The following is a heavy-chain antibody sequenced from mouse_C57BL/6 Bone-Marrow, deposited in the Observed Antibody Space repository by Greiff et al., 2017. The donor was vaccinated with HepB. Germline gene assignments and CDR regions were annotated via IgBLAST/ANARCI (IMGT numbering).Heavy chain of an antibody. J-gene: IGHJ4*01. CDR2: INYDGSST. V-gene: IGHV5-16*01. Sequence: EVKLVESEGGLVQPGSSMKLSCTASGFTFSDYYMAWVRQVPEKGLEWVANINYDGSSTYYLDSLKSRFIISRDNAKNILYLQMSSLKSEDTATYYCARGGYGNYGMDYWGQGTSVTVSS. CDR3: ARGGYGNYGMDY. D-gene: IGHD2-1*01. CDR1: GFTFSDYY.